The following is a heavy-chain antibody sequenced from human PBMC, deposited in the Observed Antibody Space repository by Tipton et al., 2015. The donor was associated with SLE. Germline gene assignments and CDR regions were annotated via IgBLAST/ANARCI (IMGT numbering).Heavy chain of an antibody. J-gene: IGHJ4*02. D-gene: IGHD6-13*01. Sequence: TLSLTCTVSGGSISSGFYYWSWVRQPAGKGLEWIGLIYITGTTNYNPSLKSRLSMSIDASKNQFSVRLSSVTAADTAIYFCVCHTSAGHKNYWGQGTLVSVSS. CDR3: VCHTSAGHKNY. V-gene: IGHV4-61*02. CDR2: IYITGTT. CDR1: GGSISSGFYY.